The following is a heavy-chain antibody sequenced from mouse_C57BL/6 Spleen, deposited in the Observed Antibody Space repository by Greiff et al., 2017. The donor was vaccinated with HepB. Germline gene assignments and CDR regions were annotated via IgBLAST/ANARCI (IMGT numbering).Heavy chain of an antibody. CDR2: INPNNGGT. D-gene: IGHD1-1*01. CDR1: GYTFTDYN. CDR3: ARRNYGSSYHFDY. J-gene: IGHJ2*01. V-gene: IGHV1-22*01. Sequence: EVKLQESGPELVKPGASVKMSCKASGYTFTDYNMHWVKQSHGKSLEWIGYINPNNGGTSYNQKFKGKATLTVNKSSSTAYMELRSLTSEDSAVEYCARRNYGSSYHFDYWGQGTTLTVSS.